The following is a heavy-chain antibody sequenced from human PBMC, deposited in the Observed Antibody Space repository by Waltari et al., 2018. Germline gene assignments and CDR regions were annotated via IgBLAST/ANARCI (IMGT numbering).Heavy chain of an antibody. V-gene: IGHV4-34*01. CDR2: INHSGST. D-gene: IGHD6-6*01. J-gene: IGHJ5*02. CDR3: ARVGIAAQGNGGWFDP. Sequence: QVQLQQWGAGLLKPSETLSLTCAVYGGSFSGYYWSWIRQPPGKGLEWIGEINHSGSTNYNPSLKSRVTISVDTSKNQFSLKLSSVTAADTAVYYCARVGIAAQGNGGWFDPWGQGTLVTVSS. CDR1: GGSFSGYY.